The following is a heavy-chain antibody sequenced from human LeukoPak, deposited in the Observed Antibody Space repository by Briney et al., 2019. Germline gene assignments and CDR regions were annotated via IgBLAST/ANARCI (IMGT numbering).Heavy chain of an antibody. CDR1: GGSISSYY. D-gene: IGHD6-6*01. Sequence: SGTLSLTCTVSGGSISSYYWSWIRQPPGKGLEWIGYIYYSGSTNYNPSLKSRVTILVDTSKNQFSLKLSSVTAADTAVYYCARVKFSSSAWFDPWGQGTLVTVSS. CDR3: ARVKFSSSAWFDP. J-gene: IGHJ5*02. CDR2: IYYSGST. V-gene: IGHV4-59*01.